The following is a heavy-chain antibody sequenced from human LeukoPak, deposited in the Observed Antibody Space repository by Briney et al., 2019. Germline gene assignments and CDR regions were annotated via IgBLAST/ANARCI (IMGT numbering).Heavy chain of an antibody. J-gene: IGHJ1*01. CDR1: GGSFSGYY. Sequence: SETLSLTCAVYGGSFSGYYWSWTRQPPGKGLEWIGEINHSGSTNYNPSLKSRVTMSVDPSNNQFSLTLRSVTAADTAVYYCARRRYYDGSGYLEWGQGTLLSVSS. D-gene: IGHD3-22*01. CDR3: ARRRYYDGSGYLE. CDR2: INHSGST. V-gene: IGHV4-34*01.